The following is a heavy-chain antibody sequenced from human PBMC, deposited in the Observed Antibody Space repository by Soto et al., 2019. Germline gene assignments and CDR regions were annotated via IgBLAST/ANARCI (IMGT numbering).Heavy chain of an antibody. V-gene: IGHV4-4*02. Sequence: SETLSLTCAVSGGSISSSNWWSWVRQPPGKGLEWIGEIYHSGSTNYNPSLKSRATISVDKSKNQFSLKLSSVTAADTAVYYCASTNEYDILTGYYRGYYYYYYGMDVWGQGTTVTVSS. CDR2: IYHSGST. D-gene: IGHD3-9*01. J-gene: IGHJ6*02. CDR3: ASTNEYDILTGYYRGYYYYYYGMDV. CDR1: GGSISSSNW.